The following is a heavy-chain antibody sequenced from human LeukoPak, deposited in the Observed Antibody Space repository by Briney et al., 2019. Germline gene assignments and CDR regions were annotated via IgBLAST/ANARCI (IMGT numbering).Heavy chain of an antibody. V-gene: IGHV1-2*04. CDR2: INPNSGGT. CDR3: ARGSIEVTYYYYYYMDV. CDR1: GYTFTGYC. Sequence: ASVKVSCKASGYTFTGYCMHWVRQAPGQGLEWMGWINPNSGGTNYAQKFQGWVTMTRDTSISTAYMELSRLRSDDTAVYYCARGSIEVTYYYYYYMDVWGKGTTVTVSS. J-gene: IGHJ6*03. D-gene: IGHD6-6*01.